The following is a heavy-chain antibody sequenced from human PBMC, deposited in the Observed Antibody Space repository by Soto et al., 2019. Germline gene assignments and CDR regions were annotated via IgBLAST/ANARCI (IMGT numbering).Heavy chain of an antibody. J-gene: IGHJ4*01. CDR2: ISYDGSNK. D-gene: IGHD2-15*01. CDR1: GFTFSSYG. CDR3: VKGAGIVVETELEY. Sequence: QVQLVESGGGVVQPGRSLRLSCAASGFTFSSYGMHWVRQAPGKGLEWVAVISYDGSNKYYADSVKGRFTISRDNSKNTLYLQMNSLRAEDTAVDYCVKGAGIVVETELEYWGQGALVTVFS. V-gene: IGHV3-30*18.